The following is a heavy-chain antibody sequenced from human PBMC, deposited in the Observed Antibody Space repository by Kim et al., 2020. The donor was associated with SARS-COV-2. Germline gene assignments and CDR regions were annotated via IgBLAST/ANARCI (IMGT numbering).Heavy chain of an antibody. J-gene: IGHJ6*02. D-gene: IGHD6-13*01. CDR2: ISYDGSNK. CDR3: AKVGSSSWYFNYYYYGMDV. V-gene: IGHV3-30*18. CDR1: GFTFSSYG. Sequence: GGSLRLSCAASGFTFSSYGMHWVRQAPGKGLEWVAVISYDGSNKYYADSVKGRFTISRDNSKNTLYLQMNSLRVEDTAVYYCAKVGSSSWYFNYYYYGMDVWGQGTTVTVSS.